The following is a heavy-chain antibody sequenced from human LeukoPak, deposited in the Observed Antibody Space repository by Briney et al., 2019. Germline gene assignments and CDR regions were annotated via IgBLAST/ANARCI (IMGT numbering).Heavy chain of an antibody. CDR2: IKQDGSER. D-gene: IGHD5-12*01. CDR3: ARDSYSGYDTTPDY. J-gene: IGHJ4*02. V-gene: IGHV3-7*03. CDR1: GFTFSSYW. Sequence: PGGSLRLSCAASGFTFSSYWMSWVRQAPGKGPEWVANIKQDGSERYYVDSVKGRFTISRDNVKNSLYLQMNSLRAEDTAVYYCARDSYSGYDTTPDYWGQGTLVTVSS.